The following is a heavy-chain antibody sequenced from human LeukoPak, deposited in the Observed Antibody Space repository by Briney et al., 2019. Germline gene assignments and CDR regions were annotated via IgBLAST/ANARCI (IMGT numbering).Heavy chain of an antibody. CDR2: IYYSGST. J-gene: IGHJ4*02. V-gene: IGHV4-59*11. D-gene: IGHD5-12*01. Sequence: SETLSLTCTVSGGSISSHYWSWIRQPPGKGLEWIGYIYYSGSTNYNPSLKSRVTISVDTSKNQFSLKLSSVTAADTAVYYCAREVRGYSGYGDRENYFDYWGQGTLVTVSS. CDR1: GGSISSHY. CDR3: AREVRGYSGYGDRENYFDY.